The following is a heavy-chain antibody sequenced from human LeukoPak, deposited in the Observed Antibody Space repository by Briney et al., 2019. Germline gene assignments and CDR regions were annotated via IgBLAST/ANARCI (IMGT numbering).Heavy chain of an antibody. V-gene: IGHV3-48*04. Sequence: GGSLRLSCAASGLTFSSYSMNWVRQAPGKGLGWDSYISSSSSTIYYADSVKGRFTISRDNAKNSLYPQMNSLRAEDTAVYYCARLYSYNMEIDYWGQGTLVTVSS. CDR3: ARLYSYNMEIDY. D-gene: IGHD5-18*01. CDR2: ISSSSSTI. J-gene: IGHJ4*02. CDR1: GLTFSSYS.